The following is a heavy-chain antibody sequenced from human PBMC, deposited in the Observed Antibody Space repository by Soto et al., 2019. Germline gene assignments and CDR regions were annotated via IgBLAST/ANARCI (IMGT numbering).Heavy chain of an antibody. J-gene: IGHJ4*02. Sequence: AAVKVSCKASGYTLTSYAMHWVGQAPGQRLEWMGWINAGNGNTKYSQKFQGRVTINRDTSASTAHMEPSSLRSEDTAVYYCAALYCSGGSCCSDVVDYWGQGTLVTVSS. CDR2: INAGNGNT. CDR3: AALYCSGGSCCSDVVDY. V-gene: IGHV1-3*01. CDR1: GYTLTSYA. D-gene: IGHD2-15*01.